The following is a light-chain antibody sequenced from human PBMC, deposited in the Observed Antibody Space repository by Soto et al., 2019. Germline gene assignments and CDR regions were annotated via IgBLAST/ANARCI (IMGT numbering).Light chain of an antibody. CDR2: AVS. CDR1: RNIGGK. J-gene: IGKJ2*01. CDR3: QQYDNWPQYT. Sequence: EIVMTQSPATLSVPPGERATLFCRASRNIGGKLAWFQQKPGQAPTLLMYAVSTRAAGVPPRFSGSGSGTEFTLTISSLQSEDFAVYYCQQYDNWPQYTFGQGTKLEFK. V-gene: IGKV3-15*01.